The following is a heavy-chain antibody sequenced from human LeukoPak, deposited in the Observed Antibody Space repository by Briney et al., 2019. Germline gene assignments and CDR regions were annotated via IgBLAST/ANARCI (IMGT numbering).Heavy chain of an antibody. CDR3: TRTFGYYYFYMDV. CDR1: GFTFGDYA. V-gene: IGHV3-49*04. J-gene: IGHJ6*03. Sequence: QPGRSLRLSCAASGFTFGDYAMSWVRQAPGKGLEWVGFIRTEAYDGETDYGASVKGRLTISRDDSKNIAYLQMNSLSTEDTAVYYCTRTFGYYYFYMDVWGKGTTVIVSS. CDR2: IRTEAYDGET. D-gene: IGHD3-16*01.